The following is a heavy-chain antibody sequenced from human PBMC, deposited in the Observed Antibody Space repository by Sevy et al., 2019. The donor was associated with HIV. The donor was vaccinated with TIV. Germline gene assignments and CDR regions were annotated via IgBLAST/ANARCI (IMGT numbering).Heavy chain of an antibody. CDR1: GFTFDDYA. J-gene: IGHJ6*02. V-gene: IGHV3-9*01. Sequence: GGSLRLSCAASGFTFDDYAMHWVRQAPGKGLEWVSGISWNSGSLGYADSVKGGFTISRDNAKNSLYLQMNSLRAEDTALYYCAKGSYSSGWYTYYYYGMDVWGQGTTVTVSS. CDR3: AKGSYSSGWYTYYYYGMDV. D-gene: IGHD6-19*01. CDR2: ISWNSGSL.